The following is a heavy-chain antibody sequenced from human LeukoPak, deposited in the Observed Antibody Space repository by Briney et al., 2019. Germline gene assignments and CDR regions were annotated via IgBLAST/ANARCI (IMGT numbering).Heavy chain of an antibody. D-gene: IGHD6-19*01. CDR2: IYYSGST. CDR1: GGSMNKYY. J-gene: IGHJ4*02. CDR3: ARELPVAGIFDY. Sequence: SETLSLTCTVSGGSMNKYYWNWIRQPPGKGLEWIGYIYYSGSTNYNPSLKSRVTISVDTSKNQFSLKLSSVTAADTAVYYCARELPVAGIFDYWGQGTLVTVSS. V-gene: IGHV4-59*01.